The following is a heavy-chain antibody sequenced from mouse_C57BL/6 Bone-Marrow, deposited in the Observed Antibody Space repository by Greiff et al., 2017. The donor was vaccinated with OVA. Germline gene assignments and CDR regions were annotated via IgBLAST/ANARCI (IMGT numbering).Heavy chain of an antibody. D-gene: IGHD1-1*01. Sequence: VHVKQSGTVLARPGASVKMSCKTSGYTFTSYWMHWVKQRPGQGLEWIGAIYPGNGDTSYNQKFKGKAKLTAVTSASTAYMELSSLTNEESAVYYGTRGGYDGSSEDLDYWGQGTTLTVSS. CDR1: GYTFTSYW. CDR2: IYPGNGDT. J-gene: IGHJ2*01. V-gene: IGHV1-5*01. CDR3: TRGGYDGSSEDLDY.